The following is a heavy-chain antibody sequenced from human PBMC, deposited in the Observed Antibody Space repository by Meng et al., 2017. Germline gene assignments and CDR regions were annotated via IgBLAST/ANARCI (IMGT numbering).Heavy chain of an antibody. J-gene: IGHJ4*02. Sequence: QVQAVCVGVEVKKPGASVKVSCKASGYTFTGYYMHWVRQAPGQGLEWMGRINPNSGGTNYAQKFQGRVTMTRDTSISTAYMELSRLRSDDTAVYYCARREIPRDGYRNWGQGTLVTVSS. D-gene: IGHD5-24*01. CDR3: ARREIPRDGYRN. V-gene: IGHV1-2*06. CDR2: INPNSGGT. CDR1: GYTFTGYY.